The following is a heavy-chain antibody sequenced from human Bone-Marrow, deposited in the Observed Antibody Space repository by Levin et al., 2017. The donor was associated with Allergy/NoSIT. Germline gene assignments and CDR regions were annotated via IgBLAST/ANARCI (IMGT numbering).Heavy chain of an antibody. V-gene: IGHV3-11*05. CDR3: ARAHTSAWSSFDS. J-gene: IGHJ4*02. D-gene: IGHD6-19*01. CDR2: ISSSGTYT. Sequence: GESLKISCAASGFTFNNDYMSWIRQAPGKGLEWLSHISSSGTYTNYADSVKGRFTITRDNAKNSVSLQMSSLGDDDSAVYFCARAHTSAWSSFDSWGQGALVTVSS. CDR1: GFTFNNDY.